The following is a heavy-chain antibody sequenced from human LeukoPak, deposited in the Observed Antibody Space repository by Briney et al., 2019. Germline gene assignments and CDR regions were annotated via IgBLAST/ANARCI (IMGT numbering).Heavy chain of an antibody. D-gene: IGHD6-6*01. Sequence: SETLSLTCTVSGGSTSSNYHWGWIRQHPGKGLEWIGYIYYSGSTYYNPSLKSRVTISVDTSKNQFSLKLSSVTAADTAVYYCASNIAARRGDAFDIWGQGTMVTVSS. CDR3: ASNIAARRGDAFDI. CDR1: GGSTSSNYH. CDR2: IYYSGST. V-gene: IGHV4-31*03. J-gene: IGHJ3*02.